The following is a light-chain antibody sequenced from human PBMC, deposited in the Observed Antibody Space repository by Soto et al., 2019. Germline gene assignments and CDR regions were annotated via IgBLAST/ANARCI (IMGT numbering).Light chain of an antibody. CDR2: GAS. Sequence: EIVLKQSPGTLSLSPGERATLSCSASQSVSSIYLAWYQQKPGQAPRLLIYGASSRATGIPDRFSGSGSGTDFTLTISRLEPEDFAVYYCQQYGSSLITFGQGTRLEIK. CDR3: QQYGSSLIT. CDR1: QSVSSIY. J-gene: IGKJ5*01. V-gene: IGKV3-20*01.